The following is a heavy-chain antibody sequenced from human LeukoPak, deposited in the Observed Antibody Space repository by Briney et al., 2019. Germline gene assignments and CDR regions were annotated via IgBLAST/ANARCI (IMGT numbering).Heavy chain of an antibody. J-gene: IGHJ4*02. D-gene: IGHD5-24*01. Sequence: GGSLRLSCTASGFTFKYYAISWVRQAPGKGLEWVSGISGSGGRTHYADSVTGRFTVSRDNSRTTLFLQMNSLRAEDTAVYYCAKSDPGDIEGNNYGDYFDYWGQGTLVTVSS. CDR2: ISGSGGRT. CDR3: AKSDPGDIEGNNYGDYFDY. V-gene: IGHV3-23*01. CDR1: GFTFKYYA.